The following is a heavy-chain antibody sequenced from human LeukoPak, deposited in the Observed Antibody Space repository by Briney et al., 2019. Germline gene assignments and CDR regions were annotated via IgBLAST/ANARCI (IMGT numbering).Heavy chain of an antibody. CDR3: ARDAAGSGWFDY. CDR2: ISGSGTST. D-gene: IGHD6-19*01. V-gene: IGHV3-23*01. Sequence: RGSLRLSCAASGFTFSSYAMSWVRQAPGKGLEWVSAISGSGTSTYYADSVKGRFSISRDNSKNTLYLQMNSLRAEDTAVYYCARDAAGSGWFDYWGQGTLVTVSS. CDR1: GFTFSSYA. J-gene: IGHJ4*02.